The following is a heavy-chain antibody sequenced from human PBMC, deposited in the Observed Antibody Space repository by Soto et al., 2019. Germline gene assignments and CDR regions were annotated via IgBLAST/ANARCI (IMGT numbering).Heavy chain of an antibody. D-gene: IGHD3-22*01. CDR3: ARPVVVILYYYYGMDV. CDR1: GFTFSSYA. Sequence: TGGSLRLSCAASGFTFSSYAMHWVRQAPGKGLEWVAVISYDGSNKYYADSVKGRFTISRDNAKNTLYLQMNSVRAEDTAGYYCARPVVVILYYYYGMDVWGQGTTVTVS. V-gene: IGHV3-30-3*01. J-gene: IGHJ6*02. CDR2: ISYDGSNK.